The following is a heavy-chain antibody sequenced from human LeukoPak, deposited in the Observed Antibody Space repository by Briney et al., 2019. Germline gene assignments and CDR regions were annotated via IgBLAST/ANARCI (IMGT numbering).Heavy chain of an antibody. D-gene: IGHD2-15*01. Sequence: ASVKVSCKVSGYTLVELSMHWVRQVPGKGLEWMGGFDPEDGETIYAQKFLGRVTMTEDRSTDTAYLELSGLRSEDAAVYYCATIRRYCSGGNCYARSLASLDIWGQGTMVTVSS. J-gene: IGHJ3*02. V-gene: IGHV1-24*01. CDR2: FDPEDGET. CDR3: ATIRRYCSGGNCYARSLASLDI. CDR1: GYTLVELS.